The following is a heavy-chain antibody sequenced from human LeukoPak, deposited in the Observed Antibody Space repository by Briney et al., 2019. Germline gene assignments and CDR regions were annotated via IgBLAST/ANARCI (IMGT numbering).Heavy chain of an antibody. J-gene: IGHJ3*01. CDR1: GFIVSNFY. V-gene: IGHV3-53*01. CDR2: FSSGGDT. Sequence: GGSLRLSCAASGFIVSNFYMAWVRQAPGKGLEWVSVFSSGGDTYYAESVKGRFTIYRDNSTNTLYLQISSLGAEDTAVYYCARVALYALDVWGQGKVVTVSS. CDR3: ARVALYALDV. D-gene: IGHD3-16*01.